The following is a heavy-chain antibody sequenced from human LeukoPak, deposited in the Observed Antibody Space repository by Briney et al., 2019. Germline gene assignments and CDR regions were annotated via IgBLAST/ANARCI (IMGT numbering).Heavy chain of an antibody. V-gene: IGHV4-59*12. CDR1: GGSISSYY. CDR3: ARESAAGPPNYFDY. CDR2: IYYSGST. Sequence: SETLSLTCSVSGGSISSYYWSWIRQPPGKGLEWIGYIYYSGSTYYNPSLKSRVTISVDTSKNQFSLKLSSVTAADTAVYYCARESAAGPPNYFDYWGQGTLVTVSS. D-gene: IGHD6-13*01. J-gene: IGHJ4*02.